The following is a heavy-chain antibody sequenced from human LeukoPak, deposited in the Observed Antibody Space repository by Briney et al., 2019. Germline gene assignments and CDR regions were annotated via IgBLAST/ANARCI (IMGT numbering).Heavy chain of an antibody. V-gene: IGHV3-66*04. Sequence: GGSLRLSCAASGFTFSSYSMNWVRQAPGKGLEWVSALYSGGVTYYADSVKGRFTISSDTSQNTLCLQMNSLRVEDTALYYCARQVGPSTTFDIWGLGTMVTVSS. CDR2: LYSGGVT. CDR3: ARQVGPSTTFDI. CDR1: GFTFSSYS. J-gene: IGHJ3*02. D-gene: IGHD1-14*01.